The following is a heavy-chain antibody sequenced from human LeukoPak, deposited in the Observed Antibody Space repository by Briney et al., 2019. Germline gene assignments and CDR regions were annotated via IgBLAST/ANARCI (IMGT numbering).Heavy chain of an antibody. CDR3: ARDGVATNDY. J-gene: IGHJ4*02. CDR1: GFILSAYS. Sequence: GGSLRLSCVASGFILSAYSMQWVRQAPGKRLEYVSGISPDGTNIFYADSVKGRFTMSRDNSNNMVYLQMGSLRPEDTAVYYCARDGVATNDYWGQGALVTVSS. CDR2: ISPDGTNI. V-gene: IGHV3-64*02. D-gene: IGHD5-12*01.